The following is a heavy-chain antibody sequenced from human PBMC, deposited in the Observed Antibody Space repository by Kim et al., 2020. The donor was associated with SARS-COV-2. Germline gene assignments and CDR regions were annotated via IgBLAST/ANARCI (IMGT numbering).Heavy chain of an antibody. D-gene: IGHD3-22*01. Sequence: ASVKVSCKASGYTFTSYAMHWVRQAPGQRLEWMGWINAGNGNTKYSQKFQGRVTITRDTSASTAYMELSSLRSEDTAVYYCARDPSPYDSSGQPRFDYWGQGTLVTVSS. CDR2: INAGNGNT. CDR1: GYTFTSYA. V-gene: IGHV1-3*01. CDR3: ARDPSPYDSSGQPRFDY. J-gene: IGHJ4*02.